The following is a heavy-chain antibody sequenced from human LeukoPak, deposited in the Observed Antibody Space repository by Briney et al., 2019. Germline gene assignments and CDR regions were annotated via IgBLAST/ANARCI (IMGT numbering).Heavy chain of an antibody. CDR1: GFTPSNYK. Sequence: VGAPGLSCAAPGFTPSNYKMKWVRQGPGEGVEWVSYISSSSSTIYYADSVKGRFTISRDNAKNSLYLQMNSLRAEDTAVYYCAREQRLVMSYMWGQGTLVTVSS. CDR2: ISSSSSTI. D-gene: IGHD6-13*01. CDR3: AREQRLVMSYM. J-gene: IGHJ4*02. V-gene: IGHV3-48*01.